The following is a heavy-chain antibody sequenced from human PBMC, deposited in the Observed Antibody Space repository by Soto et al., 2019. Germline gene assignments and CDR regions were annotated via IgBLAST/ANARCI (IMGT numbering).Heavy chain of an antibody. D-gene: IGHD1-26*01. V-gene: IGHV1-3*01. CDR3: ARDMPGAGPSGNDALDV. Sequence: GASVKVSCKASGFPFSDTLIHWGRPGPGQRLEWMGWINPANGNTRYSESFQGRVTISSLSSASTAYLALSDLTSEHTAVYYCARDMPGAGPSGNDALDVGGQGRTV. CDR2: INPANGNT. CDR1: GFPFSDTL. J-gene: IGHJ3*01.